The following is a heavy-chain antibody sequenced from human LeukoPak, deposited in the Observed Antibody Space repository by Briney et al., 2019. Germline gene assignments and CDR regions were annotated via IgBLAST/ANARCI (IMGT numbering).Heavy chain of an antibody. CDR1: GFTFTSYA. D-gene: IGHD4-17*01. CDR2: ISYDGGDK. J-gene: IGHJ5*01. V-gene: IGHV3-30*04. Sequence: PGRSLRLSCVASGFTFTSYAMHWVRQAPGKGLEWVAIISYDGGDKYYADSVKGRFTISRDNSKNTLYLQMNSLRAEDTAVYYCANPPTVTKIRFDSWGQGTLVTVSS. CDR3: ANPPTVTKIRFDS.